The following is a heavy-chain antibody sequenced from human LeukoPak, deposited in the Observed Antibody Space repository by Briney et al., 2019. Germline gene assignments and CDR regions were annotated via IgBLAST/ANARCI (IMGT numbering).Heavy chain of an antibody. CDR2: ITRDGSDT. D-gene: IGHD3-22*01. CDR1: GFAFSSYW. Sequence: GGSLRLSCAASGFAFSSYWMSWVRQAPGKGLEWVANITRDGSDTYYVDSVKGRFTISRDNAKNSLYLQLNSLRAEDTAVYYCARDANYYDSRGENYFNCWGQGTLVTVSS. J-gene: IGHJ4*02. V-gene: IGHV3-7*01. CDR3: ARDANYYDSRGENYFNC.